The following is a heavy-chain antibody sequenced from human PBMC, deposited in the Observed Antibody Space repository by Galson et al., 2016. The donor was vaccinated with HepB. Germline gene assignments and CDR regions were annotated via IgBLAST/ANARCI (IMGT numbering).Heavy chain of an antibody. CDR2: INAGNANT. CDR3: ARELVSRVGTSYHHYFNLDY. D-gene: IGHD2-2*01. V-gene: IGHV1-3*01. J-gene: IGHJ4*02. CDR1: GYTFSNFA. Sequence: SVKVSCKASGYTFSNFAIHWVRRAPGQRLEWMGWINAGNANTKYSEKFQGRVAITSDTSATTVYMELSSLKSEDTAVYYCARELVSRVGTSYHHYFNLDYWGLGTRVTVSS.